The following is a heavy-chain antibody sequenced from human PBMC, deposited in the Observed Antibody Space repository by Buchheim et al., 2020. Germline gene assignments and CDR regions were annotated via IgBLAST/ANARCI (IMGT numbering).Heavy chain of an antibody. CDR3: AKDLLTFGGVMSYFDY. V-gene: IGHV3-30*02. CDR1: GFTFSSYG. J-gene: IGHJ4*02. CDR2: IRYDGSNT. Sequence: QVQLVESGGGVVQPGRSLRLSCAASGFTFSSYGMHWVRQAPGKGLEWVAFIRYDGSNTYYADSVKGRFHISRDNSKNTLYLQMNSLRAEDTAVYYCAKDLLTFGGVMSYFDYWGQGTL. D-gene: IGHD3-16*01.